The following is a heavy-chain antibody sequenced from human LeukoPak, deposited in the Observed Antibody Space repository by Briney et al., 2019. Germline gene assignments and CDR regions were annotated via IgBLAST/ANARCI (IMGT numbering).Heavy chain of an antibody. CDR1: GYTLTELS. V-gene: IGHV1-24*01. CDR2: FDPEDGET. CDR3: ARLDSSGWYVDWFDP. Sequence: GASVKVSCKVSGYTLTELSMHWVRQAPGKGLEWMGGFDPEDGETIYAQKFQGRVTMTEDTSTDTAYMELSSLRSEDTAVYYCARLDSSGWYVDWFDPWGQGTLVTVSS. D-gene: IGHD6-19*01. J-gene: IGHJ5*02.